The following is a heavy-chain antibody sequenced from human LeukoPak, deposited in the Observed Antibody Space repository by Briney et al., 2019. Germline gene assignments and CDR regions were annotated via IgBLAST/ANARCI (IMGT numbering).Heavy chain of an antibody. D-gene: IGHD4-17*01. V-gene: IGHV3-7*01. CDR1: GFTFSSYW. CDR2: IKQDGSEK. CDR3: ARDDTSVTAFDY. J-gene: IGHJ4*02. Sequence: GGSLRLSCAAAGFTFSSYWMNWVRQAPGKGLGWVANIKQDGSEKYFVDSVKGRFTISRDNAKNSPFLQMNSLRAEDTAVYYCARDDTSVTAFDYWGQGTLVTVSS.